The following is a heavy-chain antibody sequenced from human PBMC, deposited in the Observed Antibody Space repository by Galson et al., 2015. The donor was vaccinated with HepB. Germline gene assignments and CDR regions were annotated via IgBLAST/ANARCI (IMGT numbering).Heavy chain of an antibody. V-gene: IGHV1-2*02. CDR2: INPKSGVT. CDR1: GYIFNDYS. CDR3: ASGVTYCGGDCYPNDDFDV. Sequence: SVKLSCKASGYIFNDYSMHWVRQAPGQGLEWMGWINPKSGVTTYSEKFLGRVTMTRDTSISTGYMELSRLRSDDTAVYYCASGVTYCGGDCYPNDDFDVWGQGTMVTVSS. J-gene: IGHJ3*01. D-gene: IGHD2-21*02.